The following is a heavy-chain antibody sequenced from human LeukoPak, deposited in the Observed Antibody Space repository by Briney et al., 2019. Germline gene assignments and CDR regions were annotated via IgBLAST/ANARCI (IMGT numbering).Heavy chain of an antibody. CDR3: ARDEYSSSALFDY. CDR2: IRYDGSNK. V-gene: IGHV3-30*02. CDR1: GFTFSNYG. D-gene: IGHD6-6*01. J-gene: IGHJ4*02. Sequence: GGSLRLSCAASGFTFSNYGMHWVRQAPGKGLEWVAFIRYDGSNKYYADSVKGRFTISRDNAKNSLYLQMNSLRAEDTAVYYCARDEYSSSALFDYWGQGTLVTVSS.